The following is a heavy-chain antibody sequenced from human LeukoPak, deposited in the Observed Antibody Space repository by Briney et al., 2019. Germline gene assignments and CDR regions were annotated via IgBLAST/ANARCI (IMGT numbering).Heavy chain of an antibody. CDR3: AGPVLNPGYSSGWYGPRRNYYYMDV. CDR1: GGSFSGYY. Sequence: SETLSLTCAVYGGSFSGYYWSWIRQPPGKGLEWIGEINHSGSTNYNPSLKSRVTISVDTSKSQFSLKLSSVTAADTAVYYCAGPVLNPGYSSGWYGPRRNYYYMDVWGKGTTVTVSS. V-gene: IGHV4-34*01. CDR2: INHSGST. J-gene: IGHJ6*03. D-gene: IGHD6-13*01.